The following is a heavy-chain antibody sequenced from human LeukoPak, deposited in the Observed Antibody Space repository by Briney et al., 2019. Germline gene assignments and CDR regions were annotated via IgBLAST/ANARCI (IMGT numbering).Heavy chain of an antibody. CDR1: DGSFSGYY. CDR3: ARGPHCSGGSCYSWAKYFQH. CDR2: INHSGST. D-gene: IGHD2-15*01. V-gene: IGHV4-34*01. J-gene: IGHJ1*01. Sequence: SETLSLTCAVYDGSFSGYYWSWIRQPPGKGLEWIGEINHSGSTNYNPSLKSRVTISVDTSKNQFSLKLSSVTAADTAVYYCARGPHCSGGSCYSWAKYFQHWGQGTLVTVSS.